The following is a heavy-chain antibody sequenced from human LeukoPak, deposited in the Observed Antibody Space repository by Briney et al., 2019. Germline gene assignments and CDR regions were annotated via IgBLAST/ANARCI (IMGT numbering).Heavy chain of an antibody. J-gene: IGHJ1*01. D-gene: IGHD6-13*01. CDR3: ARDWPTIAAAGTIPEYFQH. Sequence: GGSLRLSCAASGFTFSSYSMNWVRQAPGKGLEWVSSISSSSGYIYYADSVKGRFTISRDNAKNSLYLQMNSLRAEDTAVYYCARDWPTIAAAGTIPEYFQHWGQGTLVTVSS. V-gene: IGHV3-21*01. CDR1: GFTFSSYS. CDR2: ISSSSGYI.